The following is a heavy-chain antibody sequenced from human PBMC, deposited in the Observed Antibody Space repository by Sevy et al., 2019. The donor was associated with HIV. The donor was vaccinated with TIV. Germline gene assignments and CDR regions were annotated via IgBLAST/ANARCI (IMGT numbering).Heavy chain of an antibody. CDR1: GYTFSSYD. CDR3: ARAGGLVDQGFDF. CDR2: MNPNSGNI. J-gene: IGHJ4*02. Sequence: ASVKVSCKASGYTFSSYDINWVRQATGQGLEWMGWMNPNSGNIDYAQKFQGRVTMTRDTSISTVYMELRSLRSEDTAVYYCARAGGLVDQGFDFWGQGTLVTVSS. D-gene: IGHD1-26*01. V-gene: IGHV1-8*01.